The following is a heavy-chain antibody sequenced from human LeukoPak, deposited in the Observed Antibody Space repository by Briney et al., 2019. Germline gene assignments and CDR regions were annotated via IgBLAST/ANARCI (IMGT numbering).Heavy chain of an antibody. Sequence: SETLSLTCTVSGGSISSSSYYWGWIRQPPGKGLEWIGSIYYSGSPYYNPSLKSRVTISVDTSKNQFSLKLSSVTAADTAVYYCARDRTTRYWFDPWGQGTLVTVSS. V-gene: IGHV4-39*07. D-gene: IGHD2-15*01. CDR3: ARDRTTRYWFDP. J-gene: IGHJ5*02. CDR1: GGSISSSSYY. CDR2: IYYSGSP.